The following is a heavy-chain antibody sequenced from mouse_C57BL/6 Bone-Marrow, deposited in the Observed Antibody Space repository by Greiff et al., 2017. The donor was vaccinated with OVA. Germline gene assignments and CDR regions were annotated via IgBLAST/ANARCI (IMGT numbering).Heavy chain of an antibody. D-gene: IGHD2-3*01. J-gene: IGHJ3*01. CDR3: ARAGYYPFAY. V-gene: IGHV1-50*01. CDR1: GYTFTSYW. CDR2: IDPSDSYT. Sequence: VKLMESGAELVKPGASVKLSCKASGYTFTSYWMQWVKQRPGQGLEWIGEIDPSDSYTNYNQKFKGKATLTVDTSSSTAYMQLSSLTSEDSAVYYCARAGYYPFAYWGQGTLVTVSA.